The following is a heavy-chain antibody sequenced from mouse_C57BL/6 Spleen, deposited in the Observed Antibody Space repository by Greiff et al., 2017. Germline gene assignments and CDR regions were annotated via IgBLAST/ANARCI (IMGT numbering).Heavy chain of an antibody. CDR1: GFNIKDDY. CDR3: TTEGIYYGNPFAY. J-gene: IGHJ3*01. CDR2: IDPENGDT. V-gene: IGHV14-4*01. Sequence: VQLQQSGAELVRPGASVKLSCTASGFNIKDDYMHWVKQRPEQGLEWIGWIDPENGDTEYASKFQGKATITADTSSNTAYLQLSSLTSEDTAVYYCTTEGIYYGNPFAYWGQGTLVTVSA. D-gene: IGHD2-1*01.